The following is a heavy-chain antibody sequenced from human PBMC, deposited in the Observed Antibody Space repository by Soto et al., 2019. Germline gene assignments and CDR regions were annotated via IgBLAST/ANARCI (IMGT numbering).Heavy chain of an antibody. CDR1: GYTYTSYA. CDR3: ATQMGEGYFDY. D-gene: IGHD3-16*01. V-gene: IGHV1-3*01. CDR2: INAGNGNT. J-gene: IGHJ4*02. Sequence: GASVKVSCTASGYTYTSYAMHWVRQAPGQRLEWMGWINAGNGNTKYSQKFQGRVTITRDTSASTAYMELSSLRSEDTAVYYCATQMGEGYFDYWGQGTLVTVS.